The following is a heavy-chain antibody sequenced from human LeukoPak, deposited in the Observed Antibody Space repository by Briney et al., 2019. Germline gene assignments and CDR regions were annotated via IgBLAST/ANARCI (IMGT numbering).Heavy chain of an antibody. CDR3: ARDRVDSGGFYYYYGMDV. CDR1: GGSISSYY. Sequence: SETLSLTCTVSGGSISSYYWSWIRQPAGKGLEWIGRIYTSGSTNYNPSLKSRVTMSVDMSKNQFSLKLSSVTAADTAVYYCARDRVDSGGFYYYYGMDVWGQGTTVTVSS. D-gene: IGHD3-22*01. CDR2: IYTSGST. V-gene: IGHV4-4*07. J-gene: IGHJ6*02.